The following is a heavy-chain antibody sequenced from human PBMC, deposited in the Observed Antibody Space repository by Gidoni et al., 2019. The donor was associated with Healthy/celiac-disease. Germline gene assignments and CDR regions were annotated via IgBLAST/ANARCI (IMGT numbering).Heavy chain of an antibody. CDR3: AKEGVAAAGADY. D-gene: IGHD6-13*01. J-gene: IGHJ4*02. V-gene: IGHV3-30*18. CDR1: GFTFSSYG. CDR2: ISYDGSNK. Sequence: QVQLVESGGGVVQPGRSLRLSCAASGFTFSSYGVHWVRQAPGKGLEWVAVISYDGSNKYYADSVKGRFTISRDNSKNTLYLQMNSLRAEDTAVYYCAKEGVAAAGADYWGQGTLVTVSS.